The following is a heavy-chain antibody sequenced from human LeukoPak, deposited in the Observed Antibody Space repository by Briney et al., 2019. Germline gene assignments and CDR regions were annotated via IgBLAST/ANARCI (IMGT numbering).Heavy chain of an antibody. J-gene: IGHJ4*02. D-gene: IGHD6-6*01. V-gene: IGHV3-53*01. CDR2: IHSDGTT. CDR1: GFTVSSSY. CDR3: ARDRGSPFHFGY. Sequence: PGGSLRLSCAASGFTVSSSYMNWVRQAPGKGLEWVSVIHSDGTTYYADSVKGRFTISRDNSKNTLYLQMNSLRAEDTAVYYCARDRGSPFHFGYWGQGTLVIVSS.